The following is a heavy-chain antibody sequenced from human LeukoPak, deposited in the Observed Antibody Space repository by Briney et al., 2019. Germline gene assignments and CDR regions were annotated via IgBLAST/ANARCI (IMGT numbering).Heavy chain of an antibody. CDR3: AKGAGPPWFDP. J-gene: IGHJ5*02. D-gene: IGHD6-19*01. CDR1: GGSISSYY. CDR2: IYYSGST. Sequence: SETLSLTCTVSGGSISSYYWSWIRQPPGKGLEWIGYIYYSGSTNYNPSLKSRVTISIDTSRNQFSMNLNSVTAADTAVYYCAKGAGPPWFDPWGQGTLVTVSS. V-gene: IGHV4-59*08.